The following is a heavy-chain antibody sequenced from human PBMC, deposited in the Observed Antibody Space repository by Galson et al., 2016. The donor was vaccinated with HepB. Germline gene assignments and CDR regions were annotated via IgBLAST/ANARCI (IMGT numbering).Heavy chain of an antibody. D-gene: IGHD3-10*01. V-gene: IGHV5-51*01. J-gene: IGHJ4*02. Sequence: QSGAEVKKPGESLKISCQAAGQNFPNHWIGWVRQMPGKGLEWMGIIYLGDSDTKYMEYSPSFQGHVTITADKSIFTAHLQWSSLKASDTAIYYCARLLRGFDYWGQGTVVTVSS. CDR2: IYLGDSDT. CDR3: ARLLRGFDY. CDR1: GQNFPNHW.